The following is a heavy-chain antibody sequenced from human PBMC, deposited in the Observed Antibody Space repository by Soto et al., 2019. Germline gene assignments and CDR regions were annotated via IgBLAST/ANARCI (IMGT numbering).Heavy chain of an antibody. D-gene: IGHD2-15*01. V-gene: IGHV4-34*01. J-gene: IGHJ5*02. Sequence: PSETLSLTCAVYGGSFSCYYWSWIRQPPGKGLEWIGEINHSGSTNYNPSLKSRVTISVDTSKNQFSLKLSSVTAADTAVYYCARVVCSGGSCYSVAWFDPWGQGTLVTVSS. CDR3: ARVVCSGGSCYSVAWFDP. CDR2: INHSGST. CDR1: GGSFSCYY.